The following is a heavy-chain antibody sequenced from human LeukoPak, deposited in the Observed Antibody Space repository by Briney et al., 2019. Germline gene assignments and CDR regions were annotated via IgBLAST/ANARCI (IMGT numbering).Heavy chain of an antibody. D-gene: IGHD2-2*01. CDR1: GFTFYSYR. V-gene: IGHV3-33*01. CDR3: ARGVVPAAIIDY. Sequence: GGSLRLSCAASGFTFYSYRMHRVRQAPGKGLEWVAVIWYDGSNKYYAYSVKGRFTISRDNSKNTLYLQMNSLRAEDTAVYYCARGVVPAAIIDYWGQGTLVTVSS. J-gene: IGHJ4*02. CDR2: IWYDGSNK.